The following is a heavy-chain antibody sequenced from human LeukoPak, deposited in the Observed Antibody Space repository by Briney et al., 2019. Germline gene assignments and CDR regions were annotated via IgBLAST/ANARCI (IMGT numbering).Heavy chain of an antibody. CDR3: ARDADYYDSSGYYYA. D-gene: IGHD3-22*01. J-gene: IGHJ4*02. CDR2: IWYDGSNK. CDR1: GFTFSSYG. Sequence: GGSLRLSCAASGFTFSSYGMHWVRQAPGKGLEWVAVIWYDGSNKYYADSVKGRFTISRDNSKNTLYLQLNSLRAEDTAVYYCARDADYYDSSGYYYAWGQGTLVTVSS. V-gene: IGHV3-33*01.